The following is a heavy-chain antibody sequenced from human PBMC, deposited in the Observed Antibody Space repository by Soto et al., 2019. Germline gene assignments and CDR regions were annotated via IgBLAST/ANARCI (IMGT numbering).Heavy chain of an antibody. CDR3: ARDGRTLEMAKIGDY. J-gene: IGHJ4*02. D-gene: IGHD5-12*01. CDR1: GFTFSSYA. V-gene: IGHV3-30-3*01. CDR2: ISYDGSNK. Sequence: QVQLVESGGGVVQPGRSLRLSCAASGFTFSSYAMHWVRQAPGKGLEWVAVISYDGSNKYYADSVKGRFTISRDNSKNTLDRQMNSLRAEDTAVYYCARDGRTLEMAKIGDYWGQGTLVTVSS.